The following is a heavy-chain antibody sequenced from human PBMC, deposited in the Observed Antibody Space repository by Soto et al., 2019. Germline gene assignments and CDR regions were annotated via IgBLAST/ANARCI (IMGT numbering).Heavy chain of an antibody. CDR2: IYYRGST. V-gene: IGHV4-39*01. CDR3: ASSYSRNWYLHNWFRP. Sequence: PSETLSLTCTVSCGSISSSTYYWGWIRQPPGKGLEWIGSIYYRGSTYDNPSLKSRVTMSLDTSKNQFSLKLSSVTAADTAMYFCASSYSRNWYLHNWFRPCGLGHLVTVYS. J-gene: IGHJ5*02. CDR1: CGSISSSTYY. D-gene: IGHD6-13*01.